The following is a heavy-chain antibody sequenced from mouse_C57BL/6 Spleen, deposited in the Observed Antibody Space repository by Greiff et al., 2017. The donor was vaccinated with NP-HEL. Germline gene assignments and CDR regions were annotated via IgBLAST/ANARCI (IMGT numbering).Heavy chain of an antibody. CDR3: ARSIYYYGSSYGNAMDY. CDR1: GYTFTDYY. Sequence: QVHVKQSGPELVKPGASVKISCKASGYTFTDYYINWVKQRPGQGLEWIGWIYPGSGNTKYNEKFKGKATLTVDTSSSTAYMQLSSLTSEDSAVYFCARSIYYYGSSYGNAMDYWGQGTSVTVSS. V-gene: IGHV1-84*01. D-gene: IGHD1-1*01. CDR2: IYPGSGNT. J-gene: IGHJ4*01.